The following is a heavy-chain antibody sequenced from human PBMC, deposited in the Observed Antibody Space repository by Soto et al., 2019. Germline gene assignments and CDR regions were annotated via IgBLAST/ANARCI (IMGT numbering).Heavy chain of an antibody. V-gene: IGHV1-69*04. Sequence: SVKVSCKASGGTFSSYTISWVRQAPGQGLEWMGRIIPILGIANYAQKFQGRVTITADKSTSTAYMELSSLRSEDTAVYYCARDATGRYSGYQFDYWGQGTLVTVSS. J-gene: IGHJ4*02. CDR1: GGTFSSYT. D-gene: IGHD5-12*01. CDR2: IIPILGIA. CDR3: ARDATGRYSGYQFDY.